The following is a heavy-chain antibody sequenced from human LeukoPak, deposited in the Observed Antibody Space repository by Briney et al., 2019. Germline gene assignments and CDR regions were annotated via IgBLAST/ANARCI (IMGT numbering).Heavy chain of an antibody. D-gene: IGHD6-6*01. Sequence: ASVKVSCKASGYTFPSYFMHWVRQAPGQGLEWMGIINPTGGSTTYAQKFQGRVTMTRDTSASTVYMELSSLRSDDTAVYYCARIAARRFDYWGQGTLVTVSS. V-gene: IGHV1-46*01. CDR3: ARIAARRFDY. J-gene: IGHJ4*02. CDR1: GYTFPSYF. CDR2: INPTGGST.